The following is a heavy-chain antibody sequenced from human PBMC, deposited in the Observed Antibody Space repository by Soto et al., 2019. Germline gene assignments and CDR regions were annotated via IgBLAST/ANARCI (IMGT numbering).Heavy chain of an antibody. CDR3: ARGLDXAMVGVPVRVYYYGMDV. J-gene: IGHJ6*02. D-gene: IGHD5-18*01. CDR2: IYYSGST. V-gene: IGHV4-59*01. Sequence: LSLTCTVSGGSISSYYWSWIRQPPGKGLEWIGYIYYSGSTNYNPSLKSRVTISVDTSKNQFSLKLSSVTAADTAVYYCARGLDXAMVGVPVRVYYYGMDVWGQGTTVTVSS. CDR1: GGSISSYY.